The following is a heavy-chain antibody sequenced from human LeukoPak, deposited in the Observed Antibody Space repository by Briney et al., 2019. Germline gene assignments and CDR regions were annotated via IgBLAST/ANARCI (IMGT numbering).Heavy chain of an antibody. CDR1: GFTFSSYA. J-gene: IGHJ6*03. CDR2: ISYDGSNK. V-gene: IGHV3-30*04. D-gene: IGHD2-21*02. Sequence: GGSLRLSCAASGFTFSSYAMHWVRQAPGKGLEWVAVISYDGSNKYYADSVKGRFTISRDNSKNTLYLQMNSLRAEDTAVYYCARDDLMTYYYYYMDVWGKGTTVTVSS. CDR3: ARDDLMTYYYYYMDV.